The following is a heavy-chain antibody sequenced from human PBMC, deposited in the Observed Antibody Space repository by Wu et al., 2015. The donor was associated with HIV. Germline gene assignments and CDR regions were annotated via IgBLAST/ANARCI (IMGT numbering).Heavy chain of an antibody. J-gene: IGHJ1*01. CDR1: GITFTNYY. CDR3: ARGQMSGIEFFPH. V-gene: IGHV1-46*01. CDR2: IDPSTTTS. Sequence: QVQLVQSGAEVRKPGASVNISCEASGITFTNYYIHWVRQAPGQGLEWMGIIDPSTTTSNYAQKFRNRVTMTRDTSTNTVYMELANLTSDDTAVYYCARGQMSGIEFFPHWGQGTLVTVSS. D-gene: IGHD3-3*01.